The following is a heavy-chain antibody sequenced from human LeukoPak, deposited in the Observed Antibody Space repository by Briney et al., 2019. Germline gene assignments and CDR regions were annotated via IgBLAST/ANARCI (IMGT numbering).Heavy chain of an antibody. V-gene: IGHV1-46*01. Sequence: GASVKVSCKASGYTFTSYYMHWVRQAPGQGLEWMGIINPSGGTTSYAQKFQGRVTMTRDTSTSTVYMELSSLRAEDTAVYYCATIAAAGRGPTDFDYWGQGTLVTVSS. CDR2: INPSGGTT. CDR3: ATIAAAGRGPTDFDY. CDR1: GYTFTSYY. D-gene: IGHD6-13*01. J-gene: IGHJ4*02.